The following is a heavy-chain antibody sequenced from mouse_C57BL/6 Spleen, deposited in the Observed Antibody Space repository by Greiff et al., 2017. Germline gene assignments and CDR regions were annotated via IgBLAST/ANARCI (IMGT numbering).Heavy chain of an antibody. J-gene: IGHJ2*01. CDR1: GYSFTGYY. CDR2: INPSTGGT. CDR3: AREGGELYFDY. V-gene: IGHV1-42*01. Sequence: VQLQQSGPELVKPGASVKISCKASGYSFTGYYMNWVKQSPEKSLEWIREINPSTGGTTYNQKFKAKATLTVDKSSSTAYMQLKSLTSEDSAVYYCAREGGELYFDYWGQGTTLTVSS.